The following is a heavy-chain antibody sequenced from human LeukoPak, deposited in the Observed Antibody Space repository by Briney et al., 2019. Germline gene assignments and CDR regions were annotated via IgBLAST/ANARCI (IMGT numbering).Heavy chain of an antibody. Sequence: ASVKVSCKASGYTFTSYDINWVRQATGQGLEWMGWMNPNSGNTGYAQKFQGRVTMTRNTSISTVYMELSSLRSEDTAVYYCARGTVGGSSWYLNYYYYYYMDVWGKGTTVTISS. D-gene: IGHD6-13*01. J-gene: IGHJ6*03. V-gene: IGHV1-8*01. CDR2: MNPNSGNT. CDR1: GYTFTSYD. CDR3: ARGTVGGSSWYLNYYYYYYMDV.